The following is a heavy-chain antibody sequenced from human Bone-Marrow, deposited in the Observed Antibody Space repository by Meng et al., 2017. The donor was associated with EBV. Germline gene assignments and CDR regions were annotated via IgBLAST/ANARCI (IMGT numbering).Heavy chain of an antibody. J-gene: IGHJ4*02. CDR3: AKSRASTPGVFDY. D-gene: IGHD3-10*01. Sequence: VQLPDSGPGRDKPSDALSLTGTVSGASVSAGDYHWSWIRQPPGKELEWIGYIYDGGTTNYNPYLKRRCTISVDASKNQFSLKLSSVTTADTAVYFCAKSRASTPGVFDYWGQGTLVTVSS. CDR2: IYDGGTT. V-gene: IGHV4-61*08. CDR1: GASVSAGDYH.